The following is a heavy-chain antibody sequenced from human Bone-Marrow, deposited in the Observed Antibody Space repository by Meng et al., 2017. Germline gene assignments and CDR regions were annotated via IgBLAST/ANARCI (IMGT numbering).Heavy chain of an antibody. CDR2: INPSGGST. V-gene: IGHV1-46*01. CDR3: ARDRRIAAAGTNYYYGMDV. Sequence: ASVKVSCKASGYTFTSYYMHWERQAPGQGLEWMGIINPSGGSTSYAQKFQGRVTMTRDTSTSTVYMELSSLRSEDTAVYYCARDRRIAAAGTNYYYGMDVWGQGTTVTVSS. J-gene: IGHJ6*02. CDR1: GYTFTSYY. D-gene: IGHD6-13*01.